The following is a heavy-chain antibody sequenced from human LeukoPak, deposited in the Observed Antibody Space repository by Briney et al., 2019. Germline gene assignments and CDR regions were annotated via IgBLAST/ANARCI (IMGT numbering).Heavy chain of an antibody. Sequence: PSGTLSLTCAVSGGSISSSNWWSWVRQPPGKGLEWIGEIYHSGSTNYNPSLKSRVTISVDKSKNQSSLKLSSVTAADTAVYYCARASSYGDYRSKYYWGQGTLVTVSS. V-gene: IGHV4-4*02. CDR3: ARASSYGDYRSKYY. CDR2: IYHSGST. D-gene: IGHD4-17*01. J-gene: IGHJ4*02. CDR1: GGSISSSNW.